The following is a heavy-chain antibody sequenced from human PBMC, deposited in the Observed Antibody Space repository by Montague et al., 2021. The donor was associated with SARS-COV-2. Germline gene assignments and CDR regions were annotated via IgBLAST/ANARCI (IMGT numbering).Heavy chain of an antibody. CDR2: IYYSGST. CDR1: GGSISSSSYY. J-gene: IGHJ5*02. V-gene: IGHV4-39*01. CDR3: ARQGRKWLVRIDWFDP. D-gene: IGHD6-19*01. Sequence: SETLSLTCTVSGGSISSSSYYWGWIRQPPGKGLEWIGSIYYSGSTYYNPSLKSRVTISVDTSKNQFSLKLNSVTAADTAVYYCARQGRKWLVRIDWFDPWGQGTLVTVSS.